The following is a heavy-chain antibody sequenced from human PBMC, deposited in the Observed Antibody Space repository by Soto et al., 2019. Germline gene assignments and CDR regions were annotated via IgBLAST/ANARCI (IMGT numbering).Heavy chain of an antibody. V-gene: IGHV5-51*01. CDR3: ARADIPDNWFDP. J-gene: IGHJ5*02. Sequence: GESLKISCKASGYIFIDYWIGWVRQMPGKGLEWMGIVYPRDSDTRYSPSFQGQVTISADRSTGTAFLQWRSLKASDTAVYFCARADIPDNWFDPWGQGTLVTVSS. CDR1: GYIFIDYW. CDR2: VYPRDSDT. D-gene: IGHD2-15*01.